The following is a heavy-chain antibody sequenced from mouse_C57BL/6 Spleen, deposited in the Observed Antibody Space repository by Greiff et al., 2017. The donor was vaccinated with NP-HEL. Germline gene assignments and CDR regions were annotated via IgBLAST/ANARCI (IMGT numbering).Heavy chain of an antibody. D-gene: IGHD2-4*01. J-gene: IGHJ3*01. V-gene: IGHV6-3*01. CDR2: IRLKSDNYAT. CDR1: GFTFSNYW. Sequence: DVMLVESGGGLVQPGGSMKLSCVASGFTFSNYWMNWVRQSPEKGLEWVAQIRLKSDNYATHYAESVKGRFTISRDDSKSSVYLQMNNLRAEDTGIYYCTGDDYDFAYWGQGTLVTVSA. CDR3: TGDDYDFAY.